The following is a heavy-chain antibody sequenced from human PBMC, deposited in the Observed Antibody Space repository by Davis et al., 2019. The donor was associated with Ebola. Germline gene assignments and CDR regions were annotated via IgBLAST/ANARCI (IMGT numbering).Heavy chain of an antibody. CDR3: VLWGGHGYRNIDS. J-gene: IGHJ4*02. D-gene: IGHD5-24*01. CDR2: IHPRDSYT. CDR1: GYSFTNYW. Sequence: GESLKISCQVSGYSFTNYWITWVRHVPGRGLEWLGRIHPRDSYTSYSPSFQGHVTFSVDRSSTTAYLQWSSLKASDTAMYYCVLWGGHGYRNIDSWGQGALVTVSS. V-gene: IGHV5-10-1*01.